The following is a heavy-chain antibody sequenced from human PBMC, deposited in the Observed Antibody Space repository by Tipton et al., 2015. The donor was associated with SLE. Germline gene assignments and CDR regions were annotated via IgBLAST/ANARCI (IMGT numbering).Heavy chain of an antibody. D-gene: IGHD5-12*01. Sequence: TLSLTCTVSGGSISSFYWSWIRQPPRKGLEWIGSSYYTGNTNYNPSLQSRVTISIDTSRNHLSLNLNSVTAADTAVYYCARGGIGGYDSFDYWGQGTLVTVSS. CDR1: GGSISSFY. V-gene: IGHV4-59*01. CDR2: SYYTGNT. CDR3: ARGGIGGYDSFDY. J-gene: IGHJ4*02.